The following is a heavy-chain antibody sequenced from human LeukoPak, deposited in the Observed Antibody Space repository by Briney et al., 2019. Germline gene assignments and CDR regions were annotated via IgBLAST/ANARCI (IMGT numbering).Heavy chain of an antibody. V-gene: IGHV3-33*01. Sequence: GGSLRLSCAASGFTFSSYGMHWVRQAPGKGLEWGAVIWYDGSKKYYADSAKGRFTISRDNSKTPLYLQMNSLRAEETAVYYCARVHCSSTSCPYPYYYYGMDVWGKGTTVTVSS. D-gene: IGHD2-2*01. CDR1: GFTFSSYG. CDR3: ARVHCSSTSCPYPYYYYGMDV. CDR2: IWYDGSKK. J-gene: IGHJ6*04.